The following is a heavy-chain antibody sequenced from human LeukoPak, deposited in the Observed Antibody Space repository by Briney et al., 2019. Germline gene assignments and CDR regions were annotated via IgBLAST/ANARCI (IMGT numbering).Heavy chain of an antibody. V-gene: IGHV3-21*01. CDR2: ISSSSSYI. Sequence: GGSLRLSCAASGFTFSSYSMNWVRQAPGKGLKWVSSISSSSSYIYYADSVKGRFTISRDNAKNSLYLQMNSLRAEDTAVYYCARHSGSSILGGGAFDIWGQGTMVTVSS. D-gene: IGHD1-26*01. CDR3: ARHSGSSILGGGAFDI. CDR1: GFTFSSYS. J-gene: IGHJ3*02.